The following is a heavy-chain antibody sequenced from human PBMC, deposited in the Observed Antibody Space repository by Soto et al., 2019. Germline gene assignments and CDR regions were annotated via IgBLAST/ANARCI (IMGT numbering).Heavy chain of an antibody. Sequence: GGSLRLSCAASGFTFSSYAMSWVRQAPGKGLEWVSAISGSGGSTYYADSVKGRFTISRDNSKNTLYLQMNSLRAEDTAVYYCARAYDSSGYRAPGWFDPWGQGTLVTVSS. V-gene: IGHV3-23*01. CDR3: ARAYDSSGYRAPGWFDP. J-gene: IGHJ5*02. CDR2: ISGSGGST. D-gene: IGHD3-22*01. CDR1: GFTFSSYA.